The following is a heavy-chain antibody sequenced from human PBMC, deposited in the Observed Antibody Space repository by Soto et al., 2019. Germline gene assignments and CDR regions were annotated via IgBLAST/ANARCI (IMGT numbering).Heavy chain of an antibody. CDR1: GGSISSGGYY. Sequence: SETLSLTCTVSGGSISSGGYYWSWIRQHPGKGLEWIGYIYYSGSTYYNPSLKSRVTISVDTSKNQFSLKLSSVTAADTAVYYCASVLGGWPKDAFDIWGQGTMVTVS. CDR2: IYYSGST. CDR3: ASVLGGWPKDAFDI. D-gene: IGHD3-16*01. V-gene: IGHV4-31*03. J-gene: IGHJ3*02.